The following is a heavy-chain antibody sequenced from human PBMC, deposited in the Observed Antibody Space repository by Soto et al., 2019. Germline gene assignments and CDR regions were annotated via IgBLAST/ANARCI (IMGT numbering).Heavy chain of an antibody. CDR3: ASLGTIFGEVIIPFDY. D-gene: IGHD3-3*01. J-gene: IGHJ4*02. Sequence: PGGSLRLSCAVSGFSFSNYALAWVRQAPGKGLDWVSGISGSGGSTYYADSVKGRFTVSRDNSKNTLYLQMSSLRVEDTAVYYCASLGTIFGEVIIPFDYWGQGTLVTVSS. CDR2: ISGSGGST. CDR1: GFSFSNYA. V-gene: IGHV3-23*01.